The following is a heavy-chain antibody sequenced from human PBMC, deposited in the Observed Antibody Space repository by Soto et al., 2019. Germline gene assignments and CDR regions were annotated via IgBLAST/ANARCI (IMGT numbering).Heavy chain of an antibody. CDR1: GFSLNTSGVG. CDR3: AYRTAEPYSYYMDV. V-gene: IGHV2-5*02. Sequence: GSGPTLVNPTQTLTLTCTFSGFSLNTSGVGVGWIRQPPGKALEWLALIYWDDDKRYITSLKSRLTITKDTSKKQVVLTMTSMGPVDTATYYCAYRTAEPYSYYMDVWGKGTTVTVSS. D-gene: IGHD6-13*01. CDR2: IYWDDDK. J-gene: IGHJ6*03.